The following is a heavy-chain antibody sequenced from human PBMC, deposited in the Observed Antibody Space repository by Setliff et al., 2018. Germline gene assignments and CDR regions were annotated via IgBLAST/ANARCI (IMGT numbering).Heavy chain of an antibody. V-gene: IGHV4-59*01. CDR2: IYSSGSS. CDR1: GGSISSSY. D-gene: IGHD3-22*01. J-gene: IGHJ5*02. Sequence: SETLSLTCGVSGGSISSSYWTWIRQPPGKGLEWIGYIYSSGSSNYNPSLKSRVTISVDTSKNQFSLRLSSVTAADTAVYYCARAAKYDSSGYYGFWFDPWGQGNLVTVS. CDR3: ARAAKYDSSGYYGFWFDP.